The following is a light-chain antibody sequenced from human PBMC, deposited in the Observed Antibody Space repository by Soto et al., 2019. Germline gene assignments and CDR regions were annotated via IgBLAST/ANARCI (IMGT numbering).Light chain of an antibody. Sequence: DIPMTQSPSTLSASVGDRVTITCRASQSISSWLAWYQQKPGKAPNLLIYDASSLESGVPSRFSGSGSGTEFTLTISSLQPDDFAAYYCQQYNSYPGLTFGGGTKVEIK. CDR2: DAS. CDR1: QSISSW. CDR3: QQYNSYPGLT. J-gene: IGKJ4*01. V-gene: IGKV1-5*01.